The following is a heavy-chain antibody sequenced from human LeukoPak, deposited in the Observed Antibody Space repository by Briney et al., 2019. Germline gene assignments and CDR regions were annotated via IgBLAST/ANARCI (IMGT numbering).Heavy chain of an antibody. CDR3: ARALTNGITGTVLGYSMDV. V-gene: IGHV1-8*01. Sequence: GASVKVSCKASGYTFTSYDINWVRQATGQGLEWMGWMNPNSGNTGYAQKFQGRVTMTRNTSISTAYMELSSLRSEDTAVYYCARALTNGITGTVLGYSMDVWGKGTTVTVSS. D-gene: IGHD1-7*01. J-gene: IGHJ6*03. CDR2: MNPNSGNT. CDR1: GYTFTSYD.